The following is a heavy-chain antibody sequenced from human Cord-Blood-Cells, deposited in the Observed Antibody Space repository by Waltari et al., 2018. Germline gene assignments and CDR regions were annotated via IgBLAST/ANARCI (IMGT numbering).Heavy chain of an antibody. CDR2: AYPGDADT. CDR3: ARTTTGTHFDY. J-gene: IGHJ4*02. D-gene: IGHD1-1*01. CDR1: GYSFTSYW. V-gene: IGHV5-51*01. Sequence: EVQLVQSGAEVKKPGESLKISCKGSGYSFTSYWLGWVRQMPGKGLEWMGFAYPGDADTRSSPSCQGQVTISADTSISTASLQWSSLKASDTAMYYCARTTTGTHFDYWGQGTLVTVSS.